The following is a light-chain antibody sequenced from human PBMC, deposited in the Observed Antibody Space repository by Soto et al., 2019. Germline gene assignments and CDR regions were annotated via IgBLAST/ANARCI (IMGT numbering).Light chain of an antibody. Sequence: DIQMTQSPSTLSASVGDRVTITCRASQSISSWLAWYQQKSGKAPKLLIYKASNLKSGVPSRFSGSGSGTEFTLTISSLQPDDFATYYCQQYISYSRTFGQGTKLEI. CDR1: QSISSW. V-gene: IGKV1-5*03. CDR2: KAS. J-gene: IGKJ2*01. CDR3: QQYISYSRT.